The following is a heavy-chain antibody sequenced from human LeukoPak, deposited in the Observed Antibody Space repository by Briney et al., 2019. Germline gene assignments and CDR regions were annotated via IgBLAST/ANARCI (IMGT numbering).Heavy chain of an antibody. CDR1: GGSVSGYY. CDR3: ARVGVDYGAKYYFDY. D-gene: IGHD4-17*01. Sequence: PSETLSLTCAVYGGSVSGYYWSWIRQPPGKGLEWIGEIFHGGSTNYNPSLKSRVTISVDTSKNQFSLKLTSVTAADTAVYYCARVGVDYGAKYYFDYWGQGTLVTVSS. V-gene: IGHV4-34*12. J-gene: IGHJ4*02. CDR2: IFHGGST.